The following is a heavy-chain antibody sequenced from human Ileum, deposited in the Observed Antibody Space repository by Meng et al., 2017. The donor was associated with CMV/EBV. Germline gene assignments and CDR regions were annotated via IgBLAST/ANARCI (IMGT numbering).Heavy chain of an antibody. V-gene: IGHV3-7*01. CDR1: GFTVSSNY. D-gene: IGHD4-11*01. CDR2: IKQDGSEK. Sequence: GGSLRLSCAASGFTVSSNYMSWVRQAPGKGLEWVANIKQDGSEKYYVDSVKGRFTISRDNAKKSLYLQVNSLRAEDTAVYYCASQSYSNHEYWGQGTLVTVSS. CDR3: ASQSYSNHEY. J-gene: IGHJ4*02.